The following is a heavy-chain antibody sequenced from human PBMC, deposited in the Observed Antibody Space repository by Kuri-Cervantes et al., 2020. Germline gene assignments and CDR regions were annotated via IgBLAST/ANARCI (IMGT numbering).Heavy chain of an antibody. V-gene: IGHV1-2*04. CDR3: ARDKYYDFWSGYYRPPTKGYMDV. CDR1: GYTFTGYY. Sequence: ASVKVSCKASGYTFTGYYMHWVRQAPGQGLEWMGWINPNSGGTNYAQKFQGWVTMTRDTSISTAYMELSRLRSDDTAVYYCARDKYYDFWSGYYRPPTKGYMDVWGKGTTVTVSS. J-gene: IGHJ6*03. CDR2: INPNSGGT. D-gene: IGHD3-3*01.